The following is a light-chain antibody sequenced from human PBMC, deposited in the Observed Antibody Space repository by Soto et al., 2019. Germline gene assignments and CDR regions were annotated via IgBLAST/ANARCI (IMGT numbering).Light chain of an antibody. Sequence: QSALTPPPSSSGPPGQSVTISCTGTSRDVDDYRYVSWYQQYPGKAPKLVIYDGTKRPSGVPDRFSGSNSGNTASLTISWLQAEDEADYYCCSYVTTPEIFGTGTKVTVL. CDR2: DGT. CDR1: SRDVDDYRY. CDR3: CSYVTTPEI. V-gene: IGLV2-11*01. J-gene: IGLJ1*01.